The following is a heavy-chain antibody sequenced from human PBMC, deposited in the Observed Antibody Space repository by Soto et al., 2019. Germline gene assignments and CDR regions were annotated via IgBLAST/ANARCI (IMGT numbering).Heavy chain of an antibody. D-gene: IGHD2-8*01. J-gene: IGHJ3*02. CDR2: ISYDGSNK. CDR1: GFTFSSYG. V-gene: IGHV3-30*03. CDR3: AGVTNGGTDAFDI. Sequence: QVQLVESGGGVVQPGRSLRLSCAASGFTFSSYGMHWVRQAPGKGLEWVAVISYDGSNKHYADSVKGRFTISRDNSKNTLYLQMNSLRAEDTAVYYCAGVTNGGTDAFDIWGQGTMVTVS.